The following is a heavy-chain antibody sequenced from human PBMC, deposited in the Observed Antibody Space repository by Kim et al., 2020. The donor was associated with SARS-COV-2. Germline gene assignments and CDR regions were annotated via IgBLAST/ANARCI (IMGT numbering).Heavy chain of an antibody. CDR2: IYYTGSA. CDR3: ARYDSSGQYYNL. D-gene: IGHD3-22*01. CDR1: GGSINSYY. J-gene: IGHJ4*02. Sequence: SETLSLTCTVSGGSINSYYWSWIRQPPGKGLRWIAYIYYTGSASYNPSLKTRVTISVDTSKNQFSLNLRSVTAADTAVYYCARYDSSGQYYNLWGQGTLV. V-gene: IGHV4-59*12.